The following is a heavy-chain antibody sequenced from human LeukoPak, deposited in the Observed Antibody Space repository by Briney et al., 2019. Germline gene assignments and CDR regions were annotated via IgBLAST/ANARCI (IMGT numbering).Heavy chain of an antibody. J-gene: IGHJ4*02. D-gene: IGHD3-22*01. CDR1: GFTVSSNY. CDR2: IYSGGGA. CDR3: ARDRSRRGYYDSSGYYSY. V-gene: IGHV3-53*01. Sequence: GGSLRLSCAASGFTVSSNYMSWVRQAPGKGLECVSVIYSGGGAYYADSVKGRFTISRDNSKNTLYLQMNSLRAEDTAVYYCARDRSRRGYYDSSGYYSYWGQGTLVTVSS.